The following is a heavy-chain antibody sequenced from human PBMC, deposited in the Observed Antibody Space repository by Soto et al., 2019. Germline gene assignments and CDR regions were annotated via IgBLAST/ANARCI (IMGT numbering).Heavy chain of an antibody. Sequence: QGQLVESGGGVVQPGRSLRLSCAASGFTFSTFGINWVRQAPGKGLEWVALVWYDGRNKDYADLVKVRFTISRDKSKNTLYLQMNSLRDEDTAVYYCVRAAGYSGSDYVYYYGMDVWGQGTTVTVSS. CDR1: GFTFSTFG. V-gene: IGHV3-33*01. J-gene: IGHJ6*02. CDR3: VRAAGYSGSDYVYYYGMDV. D-gene: IGHD5-12*01. CDR2: VWYDGRNK.